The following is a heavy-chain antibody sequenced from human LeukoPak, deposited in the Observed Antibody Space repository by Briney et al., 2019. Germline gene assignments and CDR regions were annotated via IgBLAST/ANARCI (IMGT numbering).Heavy chain of an antibody. CDR3: ARETPLKREDYGSYYYYYGMDV. D-gene: IGHD4/OR15-4a*01. J-gene: IGHJ6*02. V-gene: IGHV3-48*02. CDR2: ISSSSSTI. CDR1: GFTFSSYS. Sequence: PGGSLRLSCAASGFTFSSYSMNWVRQAPGKGLEWVSYISSSSSTIYYADSVKGRFTISRDNAKNSLYLQMNSLRDEDTAVYYCARETPLKREDYGSYYYYYGMDVWGQGTTVTVSS.